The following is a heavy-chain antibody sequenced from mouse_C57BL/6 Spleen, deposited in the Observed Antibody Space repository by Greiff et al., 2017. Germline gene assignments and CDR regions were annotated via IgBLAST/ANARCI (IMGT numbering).Heavy chain of an antibody. Sequence: EVMLVESGEGLVMPGGSLTLSCAASGFTFSSYAMSWVRQTPEKRLEWVAYITSGGDYNYYADAVKGRFTISRYNARNTLYLQMSSLKSEDTAMYYCTRDEYDYAFAYWGQGTLVTVSA. D-gene: IGHD2-4*01. V-gene: IGHV5-9-1*02. CDR3: TRDEYDYAFAY. CDR2: ITSGGDYN. CDR1: GFTFSSYA. J-gene: IGHJ3*01.